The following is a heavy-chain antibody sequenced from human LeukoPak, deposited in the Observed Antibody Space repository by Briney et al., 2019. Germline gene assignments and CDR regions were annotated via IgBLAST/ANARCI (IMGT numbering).Heavy chain of an antibody. CDR1: GYTFTSYG. CDR2: ISAYNGNT. Sequence: GASVKVSCKASGYTFTSYGISWVRQAPGQGLEWMGWISAYNGNTNYAQKLQGRVTMTTDTSTSTAYMELRSLRSDDTAVYYCARDSRAIAVAPRDFDYWGQGTLVTVSS. CDR3: ARDSRAIAVAPRDFDY. V-gene: IGHV1-18*01. J-gene: IGHJ4*02. D-gene: IGHD6-19*01.